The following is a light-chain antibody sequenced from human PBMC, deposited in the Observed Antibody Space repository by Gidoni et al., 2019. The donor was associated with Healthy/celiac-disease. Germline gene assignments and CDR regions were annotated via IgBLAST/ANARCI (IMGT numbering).Light chain of an antibody. Sequence: EIVFTQSPATLSFSLGERDTLSCKASQSVSSYLACDQQKPGQAPRLLIYDSSNRATGIPARFSGSGSGTDFTLTISSLEPEDFAVYYCQQRSNWPPYTFGQGTKLEIK. CDR2: DSS. CDR1: QSVSSY. CDR3: QQRSNWPPYT. J-gene: IGKJ2*01. V-gene: IGKV3-11*01.